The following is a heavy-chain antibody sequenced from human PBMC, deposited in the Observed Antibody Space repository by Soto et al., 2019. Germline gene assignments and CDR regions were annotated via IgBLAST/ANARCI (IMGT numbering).Heavy chain of an antibody. CDR2: IFSNDEK. Sequence: QVTLKESGPVLVKPTETLTLTCTVSGFSLSNARMGVSWIRQPPGKALEWLAHIFSNDEKSYSTSLTSRLTISQDTSKGQWVLTMTNMDPVDTATYYCARIPYLAAAGSGYYFDYWGQGTLVTVSS. J-gene: IGHJ4*02. CDR1: GFSLSNARMG. CDR3: ARIPYLAAAGSGYYFDY. D-gene: IGHD6-13*01. V-gene: IGHV2-26*01.